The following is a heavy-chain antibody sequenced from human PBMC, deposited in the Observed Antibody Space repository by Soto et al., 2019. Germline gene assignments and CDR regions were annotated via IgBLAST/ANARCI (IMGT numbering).Heavy chain of an antibody. D-gene: IGHD4-4*01. V-gene: IGHV3-30*04. Sequence: PGGSLRLSCAASGFTFSSYTIHWVRQAPGKGLDWVAVVSYDGSTKYYADSVKGRFTVSRDTSKSTLYLQMSSLSPEDTAIYYCAKSGKTTTIRDWFDPWGQGTLVTVSS. CDR3: AKSGKTTTIRDWFDP. CDR2: VSYDGSTK. J-gene: IGHJ5*02. CDR1: GFTFSSYT.